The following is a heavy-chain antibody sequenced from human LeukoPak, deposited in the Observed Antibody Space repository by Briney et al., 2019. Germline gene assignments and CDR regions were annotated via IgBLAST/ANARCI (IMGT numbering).Heavy chain of an antibody. D-gene: IGHD6-13*01. CDR1: GYTFTGYY. V-gene: IGHV1-2*02. Sequence: ASVKVSCKASGYTFTGYYMHWVRQAPGQGLEWMGWINPNSGGTNYAQKFQGRATMTRDTSISTAYMELSRPRSDNTAVYYCARGYSSSWYVPYGMDVWGQGTTVTVSS. CDR2: INPNSGGT. CDR3: ARGYSSSWYVPYGMDV. J-gene: IGHJ6*02.